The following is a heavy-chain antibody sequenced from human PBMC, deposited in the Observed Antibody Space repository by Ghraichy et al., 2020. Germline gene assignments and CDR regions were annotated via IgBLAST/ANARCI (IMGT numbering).Heavy chain of an antibody. CDR3: ARVNFPLQQYLPRNDY. J-gene: IGHJ4*02. CDR1: GFTFRSYW. D-gene: IGHD2-2*01. CDR2: NNHDGSSA. V-gene: IGHV3-74*01. Sequence: GGSLRLSCAASGFTFRSYWMHWFRQAPGKGLVWVSRNNHDGSSANYADSVKGRFTTSRDNAKNTLYLQMNSLRAEDTAVYYCARVNFPLQQYLPRNDYWGQGTLVTVSS.